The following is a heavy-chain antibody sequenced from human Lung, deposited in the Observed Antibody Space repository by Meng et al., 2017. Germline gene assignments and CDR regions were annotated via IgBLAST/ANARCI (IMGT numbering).Heavy chain of an antibody. Sequence: QVQPVYFSAEGKKPGASVKVSCKASGYTFTSYGISWVRQAPGQGLEWMGWISAYNGNTNYAQKLQGRVTITTDTSTSTAYMELRSLRSGDTAVYYCARDGTGLAARSASGYWGQGTLVTVSS. CDR1: GYTFTSYG. D-gene: IGHD6-6*01. CDR3: ARDGTGLAARSASGY. CDR2: ISAYNGNT. J-gene: IGHJ4*02. V-gene: IGHV1-18*01.